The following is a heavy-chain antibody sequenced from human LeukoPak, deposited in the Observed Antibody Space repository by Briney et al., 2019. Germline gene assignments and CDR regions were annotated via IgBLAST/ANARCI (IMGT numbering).Heavy chain of an antibody. CDR1: GFTFDDYA. CDR3: ARANPRAYYFDY. J-gene: IGHJ4*02. CDR2: ISWNSGSI. V-gene: IGHV3-9*01. Sequence: PGGSLRLSCAASGFTFDDYAMHWVRQAPGKGLEWVSGISWNSGSIGYADSVKGRFTISRDNAKNSLYLQMNSLRAEDTAVYYCARANPRAYYFDYWGQGTLVTVSS.